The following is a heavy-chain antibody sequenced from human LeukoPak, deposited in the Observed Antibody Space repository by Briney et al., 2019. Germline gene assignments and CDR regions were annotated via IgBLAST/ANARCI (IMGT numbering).Heavy chain of an antibody. CDR1: GFKFSSYG. D-gene: IGHD4-17*01. V-gene: IGHV3-33*05. CDR2: ISYDGSNK. J-gene: IGHJ4*02. Sequence: GGSLRLSCAASGFKFSSYGMHWVRQAPNKGLEWVAVISYDGSNKYYADSVKGRFTISRDNSKNTLYLQMNSLRAEDTAVYYCARDRLHYGEYEKTFDYWGQGTLVSVSS. CDR3: ARDRLHYGEYEKTFDY.